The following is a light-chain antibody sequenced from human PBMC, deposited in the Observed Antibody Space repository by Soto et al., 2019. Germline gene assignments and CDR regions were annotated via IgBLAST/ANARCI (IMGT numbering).Light chain of an antibody. V-gene: IGKV1-39*01. J-gene: IGKJ1*01. CDR2: DAS. Sequence: DIQMTQSPSSLSASLGDTVTITCRASQSISTYLNWYQQKPGKAPKVLISDASALQSGVPSRFSGSGGGTDFTLTISSLQPEDFATYYCQQSYSTPRTFGQGTKVDNK. CDR1: QSISTY. CDR3: QQSYSTPRT.